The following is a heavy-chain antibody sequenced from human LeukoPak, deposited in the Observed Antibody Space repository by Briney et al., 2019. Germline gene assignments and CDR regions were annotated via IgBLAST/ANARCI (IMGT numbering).Heavy chain of an antibody. CDR1: GFTFSSYS. Sequence: SGGSLRLSCAASGFTFSSYSMNWVRQAPGKGLEWVSYISSSSSTIYYADSVKGRFTISRDNAKNSLYLQMNSLRDEDTAVYYCARPRITMVRGPIDYWGQGTLVTVSS. V-gene: IGHV3-48*02. D-gene: IGHD3-10*01. CDR3: ARPRITMVRGPIDY. J-gene: IGHJ4*02. CDR2: ISSSSSTI.